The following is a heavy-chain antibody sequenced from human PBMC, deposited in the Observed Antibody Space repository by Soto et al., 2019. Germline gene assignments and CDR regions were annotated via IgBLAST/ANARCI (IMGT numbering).Heavy chain of an antibody. CDR3: ARSPCGGDCYSYYYYGMDV. CDR1: GGTFSSYA. Sequence: ASVKVSCKASGGTFSSYAISWVRQAPGQGLEWMGGIIPIFGTANYAQKFQGRVTITADESTSTVYMELSSLRSEDTAVYYCARSPCGGDCYSYYYYGMDVWGQGTTVTVSS. V-gene: IGHV1-69*13. D-gene: IGHD2-21*02. CDR2: IIPIFGTA. J-gene: IGHJ6*02.